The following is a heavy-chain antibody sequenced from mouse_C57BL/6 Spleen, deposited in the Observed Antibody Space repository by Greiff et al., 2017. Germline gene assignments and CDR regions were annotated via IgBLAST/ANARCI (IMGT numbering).Heavy chain of an antibody. Sequence: EVQVVESGGGLVKPGGSLKLSCAASGFTFSSYTMSWVRQTPEKRLEWVATISGGGGNTYYHDSVKGRFTISRDNAKNTLYLQMSSLRSEDTALYYCARGATGWCFEVWGTGTTVTVSS. J-gene: IGHJ1*03. CDR1: GFTFSSYT. V-gene: IGHV5-9*01. D-gene: IGHD1-1*01. CDR2: ISGGGGNT. CDR3: ARGATGWCFEV.